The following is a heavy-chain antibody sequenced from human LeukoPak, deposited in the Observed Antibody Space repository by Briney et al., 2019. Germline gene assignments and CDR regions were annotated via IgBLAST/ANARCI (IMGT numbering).Heavy chain of an antibody. V-gene: IGHV1-18*01. CDR2: ISAHNGNT. CDR1: GYTFTSYG. Sequence: ASVKVSCKASGYTFTSYGISWVRQAPGQGLEWMGWISAHNGNTNYAQKLQGRVTMTTDTSTSTAYMELRSLRSGDTAVYYCARSAQYRNWFDPWGQGTLVTVSS. J-gene: IGHJ5*02. D-gene: IGHD3-16*02. CDR3: ARSAQYRNWFDP.